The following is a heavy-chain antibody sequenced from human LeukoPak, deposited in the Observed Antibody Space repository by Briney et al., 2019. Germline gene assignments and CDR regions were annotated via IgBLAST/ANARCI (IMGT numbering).Heavy chain of an antibody. D-gene: IGHD1-7*01. V-gene: IGHV4-39*07. CDR2: IYYSGST. CDR1: GGSISSSSYY. J-gene: IGHJ4*02. Sequence: SETLSLTCTVSGGSISSSSYYWGWIRQPPGKGLEWIGSIYYSGSTYYNPSLKSRVTISVDTSKNQFSLKLSSVTAADTAVYYCAREVNYVLGFDYWGQGTLVTVSS. CDR3: AREVNYVLGFDY.